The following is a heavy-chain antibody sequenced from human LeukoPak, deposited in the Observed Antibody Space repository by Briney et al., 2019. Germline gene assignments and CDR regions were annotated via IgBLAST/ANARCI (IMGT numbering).Heavy chain of an antibody. V-gene: IGHV3-23*01. CDR3: KSGGAAPGSFDY. J-gene: IGHJ4*02. Sequence: GGSLRLSCAASGFTFSTYDMSWFRQAPGKGLEWVSLIRGHDGSTYYANSVKGRFTISRDNAKNSLYLQLNSLRVEDTAVYYCKSGGAAPGSFDYWGQGTLVTVSP. CDR1: GFTFSTYD. D-gene: IGHD1-1*01. CDR2: IRGHDGST.